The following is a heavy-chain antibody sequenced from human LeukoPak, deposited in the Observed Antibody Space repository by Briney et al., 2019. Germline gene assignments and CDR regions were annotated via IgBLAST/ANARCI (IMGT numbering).Heavy chain of an antibody. D-gene: IGHD6-13*01. J-gene: IGHJ4*02. Sequence: GESLKISCKGSGYSFTSYWIGWVRQMPGKGLEWMGIIYPGDSDTRYSPSFQGQVTISADKSISTAYLQWSSLKASDTAMYYCARRFALEGSSYSGIDYWGQGTLVTVSS. V-gene: IGHV5-51*01. CDR1: GYSFTSYW. CDR3: ARRFALEGSSYSGIDY. CDR2: IYPGDSDT.